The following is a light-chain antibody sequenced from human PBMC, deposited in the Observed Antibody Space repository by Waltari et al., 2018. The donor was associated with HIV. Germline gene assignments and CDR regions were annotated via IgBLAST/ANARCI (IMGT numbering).Light chain of an antibody. CDR3: QQYNNWPRWT. CDR1: QSISSN. V-gene: IGKV3-15*01. Sequence: EIGITQAPATLSLFPGGRTTLPCRASQSISSNLAWYQQKPGQDPRPLIYGASTRATGIPARCSGSGSGTAFTLTISSLQSEDFAVDYCQQYNNWPRWTFGQGTKVEIK. J-gene: IGKJ1*01. CDR2: GAS.